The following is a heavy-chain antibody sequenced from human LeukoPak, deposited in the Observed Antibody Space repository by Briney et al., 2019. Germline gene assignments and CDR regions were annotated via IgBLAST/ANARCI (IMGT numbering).Heavy chain of an antibody. D-gene: IGHD1-26*01. CDR2: TWYDGSNK. Sequence: PGGSLRLSCAASGFTFSSYGMHWVRQAQGKGLEWVALTWYDGSNKNYADSVKGRFTISRDNSKNTLYLQMNSLRGGDTAVYYCARGGLTIAEATTSWYLDYWGQGTLVTVSS. J-gene: IGHJ4*02. V-gene: IGHV3-33*08. CDR1: GFTFSSYG. CDR3: ARGGLTIAEATTSWYLDY.